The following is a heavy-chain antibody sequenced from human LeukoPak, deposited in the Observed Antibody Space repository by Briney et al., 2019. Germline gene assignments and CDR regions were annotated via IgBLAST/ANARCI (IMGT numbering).Heavy chain of an antibody. CDR1: GYTFNNYH. CDR3: TRAPPGMTMMTDY. D-gene: IGHD3-22*01. V-gene: IGHV1-18*01. Sequence: ASVKVSCKASGYTFNNYHIAWVRQAPGQGLEWMGWVSTNDGNTVYAQRLQGRVTMTTDTSTSVAYMELRSLTSDDTAVYYCTRAPPGMTMMTDYWGQGTLVTVSS. J-gene: IGHJ4*02. CDR2: VSTNDGNT.